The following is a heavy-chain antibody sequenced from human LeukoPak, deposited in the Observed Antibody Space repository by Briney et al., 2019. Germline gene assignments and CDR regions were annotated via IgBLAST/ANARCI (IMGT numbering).Heavy chain of an antibody. Sequence: PSETLSLTCAVSGYSISSGYYWGWIRQPPEKGLEWIGSIYHSGSTYYNPSLKSRVTISVDTSKNQFSLKLSSVTAADTAVYYCAREYSYGQYYFDYWGQGTLVTVSS. CDR1: GYSISSGYY. CDR3: AREYSYGQYYFDY. D-gene: IGHD5-18*01. CDR2: IYHSGST. J-gene: IGHJ4*02. V-gene: IGHV4-38-2*02.